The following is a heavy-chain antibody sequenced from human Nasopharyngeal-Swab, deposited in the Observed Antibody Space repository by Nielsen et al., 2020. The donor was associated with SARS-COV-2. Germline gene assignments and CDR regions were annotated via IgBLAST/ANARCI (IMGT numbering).Heavy chain of an antibody. V-gene: IGHV3-48*03. CDR1: GFPFDNYD. Sequence: GESLKISLAASGFPFDNYDLNLVRQAPGKGLEWVSYISTSCATIHYADSVRGRFTISRDNAKKSLYLQMNRLRAEDTAVYYCARASRGWSWGQGTLVTVSS. J-gene: IGHJ5*02. CDR2: ISTSCATI. D-gene: IGHD6-19*01. CDR3: ARASRGWS.